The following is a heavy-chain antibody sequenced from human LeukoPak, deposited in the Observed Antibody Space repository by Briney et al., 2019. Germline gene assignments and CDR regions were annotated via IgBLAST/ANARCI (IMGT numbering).Heavy chain of an antibody. V-gene: IGHV4-59*01. CDR1: GGSMSSYY. Sequence: SETLSLTCIVSGGSMSSYYWSWIRQPPGKGLEWIGYIYYSGSTKYNSSLKSRLTISVDMSENQLSLKLSSVTAADTAVYYCARGTYGSGSYYQYYYYMDVWGKGTTVTVSS. CDR3: ARGTYGSGSYYQYYYYMDV. D-gene: IGHD3-10*01. J-gene: IGHJ6*03. CDR2: IYYSGST.